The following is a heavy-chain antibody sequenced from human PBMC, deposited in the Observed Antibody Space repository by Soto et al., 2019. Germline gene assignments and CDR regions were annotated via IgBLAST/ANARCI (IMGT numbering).Heavy chain of an antibody. J-gene: IGHJ4*02. CDR3: AKQYYDFWSGYYFDY. V-gene: IGHV3-23*01. Sequence: GSLRLSCAASGFTFSSYAMSWVRQAPGKGLEWVSAISGSGGSTYYADSVKGRFTISRDNSKNTLYLQMNSLRAEDTAVYYCAKQYYDFWSGYYFDYWGQGTLVTVSS. CDR2: ISGSGGST. CDR1: GFTFSSYA. D-gene: IGHD3-3*01.